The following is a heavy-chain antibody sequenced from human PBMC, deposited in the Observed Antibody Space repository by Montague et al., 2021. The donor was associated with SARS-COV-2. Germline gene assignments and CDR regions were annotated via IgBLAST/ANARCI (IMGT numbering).Heavy chain of an antibody. CDR1: GGSFSDYY. J-gene: IGHJ4*02. Sequence: SETLSLTCAVYGGSFSDYYWTWIRQPPGKGLEWLGEVNHSGRINYNPSLKSRITISVDTSKNQFSLRLSSVTATDTAVYYCARGGIDTTMIVVVFTGAAHYFDSWGQGTLVSVSS. V-gene: IGHV4-34*01. CDR2: VNHSGRI. CDR3: ARGGIDTTMIVVVFTGAAHYFDS. D-gene: IGHD3-22*01.